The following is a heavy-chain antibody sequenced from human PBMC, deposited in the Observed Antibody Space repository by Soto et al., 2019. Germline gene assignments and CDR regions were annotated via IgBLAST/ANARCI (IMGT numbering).Heavy chain of an antibody. D-gene: IGHD3-3*01. Sequence: SVKVSCKASGGTFSSYAISWVRQAPGQGLEWMGGIIPIFGTANYAQKFQGRVTITADESTSTAYMELSSLRSEDTAVYYCARRVGLYYDFWSGYSGTRNYYYYGMDVWGQGTTVTVSS. J-gene: IGHJ6*02. V-gene: IGHV1-69*13. CDR3: ARRVGLYYDFWSGYSGTRNYYYYGMDV. CDR1: GGTFSSYA. CDR2: IIPIFGTA.